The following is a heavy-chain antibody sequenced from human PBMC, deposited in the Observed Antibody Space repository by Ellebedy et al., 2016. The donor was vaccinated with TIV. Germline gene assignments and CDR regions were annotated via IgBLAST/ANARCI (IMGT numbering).Heavy chain of an antibody. D-gene: IGHD3-16*01. CDR1: GYSFTSYW. J-gene: IGHJ5*02. CDR3: ARGLGEVCDWFDP. Sequence: GESLKISCKGSGYSFTSYWIAWVRQMPGTGLEWMGILSHGDSDTRYSPSFQGQVTISADKSTSTAYLQWSSLKASDTAMYYCARGLGEVCDWFDPWGQGTLVTVSS. CDR2: LSHGDSDT. V-gene: IGHV5-51*01.